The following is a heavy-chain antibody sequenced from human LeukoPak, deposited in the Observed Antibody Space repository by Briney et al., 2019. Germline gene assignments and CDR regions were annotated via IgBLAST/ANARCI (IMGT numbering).Heavy chain of an antibody. CDR1: GSTFISYA. CDR3: AKESPVFDY. V-gene: IGHV3-23*01. J-gene: IGHJ4*02. CDR2: ISGRGGST. Sequence: GGSLRLSCAASGSTFISYAMSWVGQPPGKGLEGVSVISGRGGSTHYADSAKGRFTISRDNSKNTLYLQMSSPRAEDTAVYYCAKESPVFDYWGQGTLVTVSS.